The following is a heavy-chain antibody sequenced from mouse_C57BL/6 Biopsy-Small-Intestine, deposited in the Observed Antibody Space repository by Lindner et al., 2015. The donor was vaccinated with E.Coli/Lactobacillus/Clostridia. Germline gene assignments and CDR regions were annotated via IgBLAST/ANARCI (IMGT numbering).Heavy chain of an antibody. V-gene: IGHV1-53*01. CDR2: INPNGGGT. J-gene: IGHJ2*01. CDR1: GYTFTGYY. D-gene: IGHD6-1*01. CDR3: ARGSGSTQKHDY. Sequence: SVKVSCKASGYTFTGYYVHWVRQAPGQGLEWLAWINPNGGGTGFPQKLQGRINLRSDTSISTVYMQLSGLTSNDTALYFCARGSGSTQKHDYWGQGTLLTVSS.